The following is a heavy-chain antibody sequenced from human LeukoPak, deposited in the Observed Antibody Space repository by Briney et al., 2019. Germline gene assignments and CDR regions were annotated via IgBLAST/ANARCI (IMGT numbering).Heavy chain of an antibody. CDR2: IYHSGST. CDR3: ARDPDYYDPGY. Sequence: SETLSLTCTVSGYSISSGYYWAWNRQPPGKGLEWIGSIYHSGSTYYNPSLKSRVTISIDTSKSQFSLNLSSVTAADTAVYFCARDPDYYDPGYWGQGTLVTVSS. V-gene: IGHV4-38-2*02. D-gene: IGHD3-22*01. CDR1: GYSISSGYY. J-gene: IGHJ4*02.